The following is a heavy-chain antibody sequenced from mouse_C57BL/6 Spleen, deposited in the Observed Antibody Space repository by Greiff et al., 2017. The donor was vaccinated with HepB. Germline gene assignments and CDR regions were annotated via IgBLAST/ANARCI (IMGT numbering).Heavy chain of an antibody. D-gene: IGHD1-1*01. V-gene: IGHV1-80*01. CDR2: IYPGDGDT. CDR3: AREGVISYAMDY. CDR1: GYAFSSYW. J-gene: IGHJ4*01. Sequence: QVQLKESGAELVKPGASVKISCKASGYAFSSYWMNWVKQRPGKGLEWIGQIYPGDGDTNYNGKFKGKATLTADKSSSTAYMQLSSLTSEDSAVYFCAREGVISYAMDYWGQGTSVTVSS.